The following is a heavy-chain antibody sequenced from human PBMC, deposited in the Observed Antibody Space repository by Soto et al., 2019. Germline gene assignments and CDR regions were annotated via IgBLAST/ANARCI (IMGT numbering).Heavy chain of an antibody. D-gene: IGHD6-6*01. CDR1: GGSISSGDYS. J-gene: IGHJ3*02. Sequence: SETLSLTCTVSGGSISSGDYSWSWIRQPPGKGLEWIGYIYSSGSTYYNPSLKSRVTISVDTSNNQFSLKLSSVTAADTAVYYCARGGISSSDAFDIWGQGTTVTVSS. V-gene: IGHV4-30-4*01. CDR3: ARGGISSSDAFDI. CDR2: IYSSGST.